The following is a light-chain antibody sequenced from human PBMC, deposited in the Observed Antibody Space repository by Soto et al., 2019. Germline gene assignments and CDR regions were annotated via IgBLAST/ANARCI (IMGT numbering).Light chain of an antibody. J-gene: IGLJ1*01. CDR3: QSYDSSLSGYV. V-gene: IGLV1-40*01. Sequence: QSVLTQPPSVSGAPGQRVTISCTGSSSNIGAGYDVHWYQQLPGTAPKLLIYGNSNRPSGVPDRFSGSKSGTSAYLAITGLQAEDEVDYYCQSYDSSLSGYVFGTGTNLTVL. CDR2: GNS. CDR1: SSNIGAGYD.